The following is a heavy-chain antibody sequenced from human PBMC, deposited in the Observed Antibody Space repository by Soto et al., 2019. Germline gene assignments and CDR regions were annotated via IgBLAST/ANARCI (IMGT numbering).Heavy chain of an antibody. CDR2: IFSNDEK. CDR3: ARINDYGDHRRFDF. CDR1: GFSLSNVRMG. Sequence: QVTLKESGPVLVKPTETLTLTCTVSGFSLSNVRMGVSWIRQPPGKALEWLAHIFSNDEKSYNTSLKSRLTIXKXTXXSQVVLTMTNMDPVDTATYYCARINDYGDHRRFDFWGQGTLVTVSS. J-gene: IGHJ4*02. V-gene: IGHV2-26*01. D-gene: IGHD4-17*01.